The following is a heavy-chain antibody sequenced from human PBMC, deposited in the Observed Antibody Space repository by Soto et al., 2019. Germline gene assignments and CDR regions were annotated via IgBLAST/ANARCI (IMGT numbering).Heavy chain of an antibody. CDR2: INHSGST. CDR1: GGSFSGYY. CDR3: ARGRRYDFWSGYYRRNWFDP. D-gene: IGHD3-3*01. J-gene: IGHJ5*02. V-gene: IGHV4-34*01. Sequence: SETLSLTCAVYGGSFSGYYWSWIRQPPGKGLEWIGEINHSGSTNYNPSLKSRVTISVDTSKNQFSLKLSSVTAADTAVYYCARGRRYDFWSGYYRRNWFDPWGQGTLVTVSS.